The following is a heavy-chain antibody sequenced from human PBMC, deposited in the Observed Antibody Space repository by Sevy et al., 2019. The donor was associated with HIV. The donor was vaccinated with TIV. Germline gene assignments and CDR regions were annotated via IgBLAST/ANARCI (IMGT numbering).Heavy chain of an antibody. V-gene: IGHV4-31*03. CDR2: IYYSGST. CDR3: ARGERTYSGSSGVGYYFDY. CDR1: GGSISSGGYY. D-gene: IGHD6-6*01. J-gene: IGHJ4*02. Sequence: SETLSLTCTVSGGSISSGGYYWSWIRQHPGKGLEWIGYIYYSGSTYYNPSLKSRVTISVDTSKNQSSLKLSSVTAADTAVYYCARGERTYSGSSGVGYYFDYWGQGTLVTVSS.